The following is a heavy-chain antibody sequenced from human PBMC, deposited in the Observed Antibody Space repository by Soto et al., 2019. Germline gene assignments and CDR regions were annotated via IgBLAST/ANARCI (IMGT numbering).Heavy chain of an antibody. J-gene: IGHJ4*02. CDR2: ISATGGGT. Sequence: RGSLRLSCAASGFKFSNYAMSWVRQAPGKGLEWVSLISATGGGTYYADSVKGRFTISRDNSHNTLYLQVHSLTAEDTAVYYCAKDRRAGGNSAFYFDFWGQGAQVTVSS. D-gene: IGHD3-16*01. CDR1: GFKFSNYA. V-gene: IGHV3-23*01. CDR3: AKDRRAGGNSAFYFDF.